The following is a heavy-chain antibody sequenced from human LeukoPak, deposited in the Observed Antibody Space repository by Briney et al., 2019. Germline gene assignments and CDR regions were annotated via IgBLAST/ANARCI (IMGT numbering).Heavy chain of an antibody. Sequence: ASVKVSCKASGYTFTSYDINRVRQTTGQGLEWMGWMNPNRGNTGYAQKFQGRVTITRNTSISTAYMELSSLRSEDTAVYYCARGKGYCSGGSCFWGNWFDPWGQGTLVTVSS. CDR3: ARGKGYCSGGSCFWGNWFDP. D-gene: IGHD2-15*01. V-gene: IGHV1-8*03. CDR2: MNPNRGNT. CDR1: GYTFTSYD. J-gene: IGHJ5*02.